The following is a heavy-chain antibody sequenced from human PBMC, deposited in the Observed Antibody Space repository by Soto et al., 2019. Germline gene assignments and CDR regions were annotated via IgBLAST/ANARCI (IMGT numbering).Heavy chain of an antibody. Sequence: GGSVKVYFKASGYPFTGYYMHWVRQAPGQGLEWMGWINPNSGGTNYAQKFQGWVTMTRGTSISTAYMELSRLRSDDTAVYCCAREFTGGSYSSSSDYFDYWGQGTMVTVSS. CDR2: INPNSGGT. CDR3: AREFTGGSYSSSSDYFDY. J-gene: IGHJ4*02. CDR1: GYPFTGYY. V-gene: IGHV1-2*04. D-gene: IGHD6-6*01.